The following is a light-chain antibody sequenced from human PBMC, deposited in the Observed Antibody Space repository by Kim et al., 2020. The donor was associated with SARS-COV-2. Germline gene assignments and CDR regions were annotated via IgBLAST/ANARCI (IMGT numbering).Light chain of an antibody. V-gene: IGLV2-11*01. J-gene: IGLJ1*01. CDR1: SSDVGLYNY. CDR3: CSYAGSYTYV. Sequence: QSALTQPRSVSGSPGQPVTISCTGTSSDVGLYNYVSWYQQHPGKAPRLMIYDVSKRPSGVPDRFSGSKSGNTASLTISGLQAEDEADYYCCSYAGSYTYVFGTGTKVTVL. CDR2: DVS.